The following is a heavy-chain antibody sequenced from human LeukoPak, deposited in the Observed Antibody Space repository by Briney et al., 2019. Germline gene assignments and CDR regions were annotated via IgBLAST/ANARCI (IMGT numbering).Heavy chain of an antibody. J-gene: IGHJ4*02. Sequence: SETLSLTCTVSGGSISSFFWSWIRQPPGKGLEWLGCIDYSGSTQYNPSLKSRVTVSVDTSKQQFSLKLSSVTAADTAVYYCARDLELERNRWNYFESWGQGTLVTVSS. D-gene: IGHD1-1*01. CDR2: IDYSGST. CDR1: GGSISSFF. V-gene: IGHV4-59*01. CDR3: ARDLELERNRWNYFES.